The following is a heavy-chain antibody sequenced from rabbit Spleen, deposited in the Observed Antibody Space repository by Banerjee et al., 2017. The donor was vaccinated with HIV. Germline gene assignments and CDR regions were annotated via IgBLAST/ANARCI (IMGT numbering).Heavy chain of an antibody. V-gene: IGHV1S47*01. J-gene: IGHJ4*01. CDR1: AFDFSNYG. CDR2: IEPIFGNT. CDR3: VRDQAGDADYGPYYLNL. Sequence: QEQLGESGGGLVQPGGSLKLSCKASAFDFSNYGVSWVRQAPGKGLEWIGYIEPIFGNTYYANWVNGRFTISSHNAQNTLYLQLSSLTAADTATYFCVRDQAGDADYGPYYLNLWGQGTLVTVS. D-gene: IGHD2-1*01.